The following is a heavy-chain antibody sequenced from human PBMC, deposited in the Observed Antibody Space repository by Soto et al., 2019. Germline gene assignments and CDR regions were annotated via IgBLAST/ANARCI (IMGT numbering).Heavy chain of an antibody. CDR1: GDSVSSNSAA. V-gene: IGHV6-1*01. D-gene: IGHD3-16*01. CDR2: TYYRSKWYN. Sequence: PSQTLSLTCAISGDSVSSNSAAWNWIRQSPSRGLEWLGRTYYRSKWYNDYAVSVRSRITINPDTSKNQFSLQLNSVTPEDTAVYYCAGYGGARGHYYYYGMDVWGQGTTVTVSS. J-gene: IGHJ6*02. CDR3: AGYGGARGHYYYYGMDV.